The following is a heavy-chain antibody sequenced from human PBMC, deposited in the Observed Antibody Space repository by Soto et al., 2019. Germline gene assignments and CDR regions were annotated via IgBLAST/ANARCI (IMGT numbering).Heavy chain of an antibody. Sequence: QVQLQQWGAGLLKPSETLSLNCAVTDGSLSGYYWSWIRQPPGKGLEWIGEVKDGGHTNYSPSLRGRVTISADTFNNQFSLRLNSVTAADTGVYYCARGQEGVVATHWDQGSLVTVSS. D-gene: IGHD5-12*01. CDR2: VKDGGHT. V-gene: IGHV4-34*01. CDR3: ARGQEGVVATH. J-gene: IGHJ4*02. CDR1: DGSLSGYY.